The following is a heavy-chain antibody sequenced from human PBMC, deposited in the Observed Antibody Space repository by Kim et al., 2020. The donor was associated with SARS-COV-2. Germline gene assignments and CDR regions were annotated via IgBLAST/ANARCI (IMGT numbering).Heavy chain of an antibody. CDR3: AREAYSSSSTHFDY. V-gene: IGHV3-20*03. D-gene: IGHD6-13*01. Sequence: ADSVKGRFTISRDNAKNSLYLQMNSLRAEDTALYYCAREAYSSSSTHFDYWGQGTLVTVSS. J-gene: IGHJ4*02.